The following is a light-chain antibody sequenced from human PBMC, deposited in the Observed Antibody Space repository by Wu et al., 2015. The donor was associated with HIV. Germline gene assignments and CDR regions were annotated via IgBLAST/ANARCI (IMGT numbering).Light chain of an antibody. J-gene: IGKJ1*01. CDR3: QQYGSPWT. V-gene: IGKV3-20*01. Sequence: EIVLTQSPGTLSLSPGERATLSCRASQSVSSNYLAWYQQRPGQSPRLLIFGASSRATGIPDRFSGSGSGTDFTLTINRLEPEDFAVYYCQQYGSPWTFGQGTKVEIK. CDR1: QSVSSNY. CDR2: GAS.